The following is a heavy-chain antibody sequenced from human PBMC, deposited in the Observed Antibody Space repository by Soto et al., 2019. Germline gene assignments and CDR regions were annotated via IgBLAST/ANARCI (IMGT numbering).Heavy chain of an antibody. J-gene: IGHJ4*02. CDR2: ISYDGSNK. Sequence: QVQLVESGGGVVQPGRSLRLSCAASGFTFSSYAMHWVRQAPGKGLEWVAVISYDGSNKYYADSVKGRFTISRDNSKNTLYLQMNSLRAEDTAVYYCARVGRYCSGGSCPTSSGYFDYWGQGTLVTVSS. D-gene: IGHD2-15*01. V-gene: IGHV3-30-3*01. CDR1: GFTFSSYA. CDR3: ARVGRYCSGGSCPTSSGYFDY.